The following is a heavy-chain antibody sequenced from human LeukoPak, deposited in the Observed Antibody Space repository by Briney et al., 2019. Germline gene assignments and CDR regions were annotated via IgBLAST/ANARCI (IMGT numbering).Heavy chain of an antibody. J-gene: IGHJ3*02. V-gene: IGHV4-39*07. D-gene: IGHD3-10*01. CDR2: IYYSGST. CDR3: AREEGSGEGAFDI. Sequence: SETLSLTCTVSGGSISSTSSYWGWIRQPPGKGLEWIANIYYSGSTYYNSSLKSRVTISVETSKNQFSLKLSSVTAADTAVYYCAREEGSGEGAFDIWGQGTMVTVSS. CDR1: GGSISSTSSY.